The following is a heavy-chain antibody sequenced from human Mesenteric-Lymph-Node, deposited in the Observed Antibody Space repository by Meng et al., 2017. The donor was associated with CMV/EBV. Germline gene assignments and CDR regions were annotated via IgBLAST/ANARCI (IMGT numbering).Heavy chain of an antibody. CDR2: IRSNAYSGTT. CDR3: SRESQVYYYDTSGFYHPPGY. J-gene: IGHJ4*02. D-gene: IGHD3-22*01. CDR1: GFTLTSYD. V-gene: IGHV3-49*04. Sequence: GESLKISCAASGFTLTSYDMHWVRQAPGKGLEWVGFIRSNAYSGTTEYAASVKGRFTISRDDSKSIAYLQMNSLKTEDTAVYYCSRESQVYYYDTSGFYHPPGYWGQGTLVTVSS.